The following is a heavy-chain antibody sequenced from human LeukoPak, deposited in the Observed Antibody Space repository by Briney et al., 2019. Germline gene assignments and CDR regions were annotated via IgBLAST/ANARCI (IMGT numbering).Heavy chain of an antibody. D-gene: IGHD4-17*01. J-gene: IGHJ4*02. Sequence: GGSLRLSCVASGFTFSNYGMNWVRQAPGKGLEWVSGIGDSGGSTYYADSVKGRFTISRDNSKNTLYLQMNSLRAEDTAVYYCARNDYGDYVAFGYWGQGTLVTVSS. CDR3: ARNDYGDYVAFGY. CDR2: IGDSGGST. CDR1: GFTFSNYG. V-gene: IGHV3-23*01.